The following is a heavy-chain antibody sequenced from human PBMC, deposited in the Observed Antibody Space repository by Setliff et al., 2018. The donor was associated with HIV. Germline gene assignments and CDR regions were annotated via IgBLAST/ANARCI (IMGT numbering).Heavy chain of an antibody. CDR3: ARTFNSGYLSYAFDI. Sequence: PSETLSLTCNVSGGAITGYYWSWVRQAPGKALESIASIYSGGSAIYHPSLKSRVTISVDTSKNQFSLKLSSVTAADTAVYYCARTFNSGYLSYAFDIWGQGTMVTVSS. J-gene: IGHJ3*02. D-gene: IGHD3-22*01. V-gene: IGHV4-59*01. CDR1: GGAITGYY. CDR2: IYSGGSA.